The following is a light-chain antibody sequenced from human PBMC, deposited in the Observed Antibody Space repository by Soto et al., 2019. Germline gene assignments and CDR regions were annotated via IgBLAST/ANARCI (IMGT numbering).Light chain of an antibody. CDR3: LLSYNAARV. V-gene: IGLV7-46*01. CDR1: LGAVTSNHH. CDR2: DTK. Sequence: QAVVTQEPSLTVSPGGTVITTFGSSLGAVTSNHHPYWFQQKAGQAPSTLIYDTKNKHSWTPARFSGSLLGDKAALTLSGAQPEDEAQYYCLLSYNAARVFGGGTKLTVL. J-gene: IGLJ2*01.